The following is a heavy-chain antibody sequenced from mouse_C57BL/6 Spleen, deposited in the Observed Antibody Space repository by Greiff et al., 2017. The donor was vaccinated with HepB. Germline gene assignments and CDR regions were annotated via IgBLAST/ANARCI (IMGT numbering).Heavy chain of an antibody. J-gene: IGHJ4*01. Sequence: VQVVESGPGLVAPSQSLSITCTVSGFSFTSYGVHWVRQPPGKGLEWLVVIWSDGSTTYNSALKSRLSISKDNSKSQVFLKMNSLQTDDTAMYYCARHNYGSSHAMDYWGQGTSVTVSS. D-gene: IGHD1-1*01. V-gene: IGHV2-6-1*01. CDR2: IWSDGST. CDR1: GFSFTSYG. CDR3: ARHNYGSSHAMDY.